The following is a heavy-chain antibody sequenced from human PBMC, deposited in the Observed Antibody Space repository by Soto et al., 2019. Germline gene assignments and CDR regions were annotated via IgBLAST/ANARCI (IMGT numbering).Heavy chain of an antibody. Sequence: QVQLQESGPGLVKPSGTLSLTCAVSSGSISSSNWWSWVRQPPGKGLEWIGENYHSGSTNYNPSLTSRVTISVDKSKNQFSLKLSSVTAADTAVYYCGNRDYYYYYMDVWGKGTTVTVSS. V-gene: IGHV4-4*02. J-gene: IGHJ6*03. CDR1: SGSISSSNW. CDR2: NYHSGST. CDR3: GNRDYYYYYMDV.